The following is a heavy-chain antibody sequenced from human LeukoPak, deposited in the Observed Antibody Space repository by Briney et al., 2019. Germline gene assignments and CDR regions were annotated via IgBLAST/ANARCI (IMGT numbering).Heavy chain of an antibody. D-gene: IGHD3-22*01. CDR1: GFTFSSYE. CDR2: ISGSGTTI. Sequence: PGGSLRLSCAASGFTFSSYEMNWVRQAPGKGLEWVSYISGSGTTIYYADSVKGRFTISRDNAKNSLYLQMNSLRAEDTAVYYCARDPLYYYDSSGYPDGDYWGQGTLVTVSS. V-gene: IGHV3-48*03. CDR3: ARDPLYYYDSSGYPDGDY. J-gene: IGHJ4*02.